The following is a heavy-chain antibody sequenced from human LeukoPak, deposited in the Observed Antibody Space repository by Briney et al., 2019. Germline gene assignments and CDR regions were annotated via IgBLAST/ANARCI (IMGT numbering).Heavy chain of an antibody. CDR2: IIPIFGTA. V-gene: IGHV1-69*13. CDR1: GYSFTSNY. J-gene: IGHJ4*02. D-gene: IGHD6-6*01. Sequence: ASVKVSCKASGYSFTSNYIHWVRQAPGQGLEWMGGIIPIFGTANYAQKFQGRVTITADESTSTAYMELSSLRSEDTAVYYCARERYGSSSKRGMDYWGQGTQVTVSS. CDR3: ARERYGSSSKRGMDY.